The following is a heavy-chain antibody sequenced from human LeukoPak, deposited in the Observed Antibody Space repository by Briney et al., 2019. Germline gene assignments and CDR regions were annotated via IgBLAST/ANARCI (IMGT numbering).Heavy chain of an antibody. CDR3: ARQVRDSSPGLYFDY. CDR2: IYYSGST. D-gene: IGHD3-22*01. V-gene: IGHV4-39*01. Sequence: SETLSLTCTVSGGSISSYYWGWIRQPPGKGLEWIGSIYYSGSTYYNPSLKSRVTISVDTSKNQFSLKLSSVTAADTAVYYCARQVRDSSPGLYFDYWGQGTLVTVSS. CDR1: GGSISSYY. J-gene: IGHJ4*02.